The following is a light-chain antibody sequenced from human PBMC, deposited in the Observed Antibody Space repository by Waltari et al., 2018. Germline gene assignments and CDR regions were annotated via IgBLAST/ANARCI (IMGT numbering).Light chain of an antibody. Sequence: EIVMTQSPATLSVSPGEGTTLPCRASQSISSNLAWYQQRPGQAPRLLIVATSTRATGVPARFRGSGSGTEFTLTISSMQSEDFAIYYCHQYNNWPPWTFGQGTKVEIK. V-gene: IGKV3-15*01. CDR3: HQYNNWPPWT. CDR2: ATS. CDR1: QSISSN. J-gene: IGKJ1*01.